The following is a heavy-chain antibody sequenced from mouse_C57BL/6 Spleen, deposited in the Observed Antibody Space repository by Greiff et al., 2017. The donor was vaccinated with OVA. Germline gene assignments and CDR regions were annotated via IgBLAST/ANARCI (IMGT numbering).Heavy chain of an antibody. V-gene: IGHV2-5*01. Sequence: QVHVKQSGPGLVQPSQSLSITCTVSGFSLTSYGVHWVRQSPGKGLEWLGVIWRGGSTDYNAAFMSRLSITKDNSKSQVFFKMNSLQADDTAIYYCAKNYYGSSYGDYAMDYWGQGTSVTVSS. CDR1: GFSLTSYG. CDR3: AKNYYGSSYGDYAMDY. CDR2: IWRGGST. J-gene: IGHJ4*01. D-gene: IGHD1-1*01.